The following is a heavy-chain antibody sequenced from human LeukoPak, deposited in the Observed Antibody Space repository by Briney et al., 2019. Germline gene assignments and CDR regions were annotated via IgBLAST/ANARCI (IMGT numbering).Heavy chain of an antibody. V-gene: IGHV4-59*01. CDR2: IYYSEST. CDR3: ARATVIATFDY. J-gene: IGHJ4*02. CDR1: GGSISSYY. D-gene: IGHD3-22*01. Sequence: SETLSLTCTVSGGSISSYYWSWIRQPPGKGLEWIGYIYYSESTNYNPSLKSRVTISVDTSKNQFSLKLSSVTAADTAVYYCARATVIATFDYWGQGTLVTVSS.